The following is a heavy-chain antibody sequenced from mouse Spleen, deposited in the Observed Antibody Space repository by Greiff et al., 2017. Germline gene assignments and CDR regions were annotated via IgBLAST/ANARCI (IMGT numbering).Heavy chain of an antibody. Sequence: QVQLQQSGAELVKPGASVKLSCKASGYTFTSYWMHWVKQRPGQGLEWIGMIHPNSGSTNYNEKFKSKATLTVDKSSSTAYMQLSSLTSEDSAVYYCPRAGRGSSPAFDVWGAGTTVTVSS. CDR3: PRAGRGSSPAFDV. CDR2: IHPNSGST. CDR1: GYTFTSYW. V-gene: IGHV1-64*01. D-gene: IGHD1-1*01. J-gene: IGHJ1*01.